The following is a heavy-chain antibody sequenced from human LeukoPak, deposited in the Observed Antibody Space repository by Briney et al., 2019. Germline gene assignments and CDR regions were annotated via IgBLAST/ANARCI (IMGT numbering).Heavy chain of an antibody. CDR3: AMIEQVVSNVEGGY. D-gene: IGHD6-6*01. CDR2: IKQDGSMK. Sequence: GGSLRLSCAASGFSFSNYWMTWVRQAPGKGLEWVANIKQDGSMKGYVDSVKGRFTISRDNAKNSLYLQMNSLRADDTAVYFCAMIEQVVSNVEGGYWGQGTLVTVSS. V-gene: IGHV3-7*01. J-gene: IGHJ4*02. CDR1: GFSFSNYW.